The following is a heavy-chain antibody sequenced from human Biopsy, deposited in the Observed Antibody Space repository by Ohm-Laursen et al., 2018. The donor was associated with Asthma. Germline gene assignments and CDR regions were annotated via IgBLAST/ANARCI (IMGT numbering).Heavy chain of an antibody. Sequence: SLRLSCAASGFTFSSSAMSWVRQAPGKGLEWVSAITGSGGTTYYADSVRGRFTISRDNSKSTLFLQMDSLSAEDTAVYYCAKDFRGIAVAGDRGFDDWGQGTLVTVSS. D-gene: IGHD6-19*01. CDR3: AKDFRGIAVAGDRGFDD. CDR1: GFTFSSSA. J-gene: IGHJ4*02. CDR2: ITGSGGTT. V-gene: IGHV3-23*01.